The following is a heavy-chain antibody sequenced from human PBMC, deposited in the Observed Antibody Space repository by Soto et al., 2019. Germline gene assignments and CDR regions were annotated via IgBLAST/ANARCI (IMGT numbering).Heavy chain of an antibody. CDR2: MNPNSGNT. D-gene: IGHD4-17*01. V-gene: IGHV1-8*01. J-gene: IGHJ4*02. CDR3: ARGTFISGDPIDY. Sequence: ASVKVCCKASGDTFTSYDINWVRQATGQGLKWMGWMNPNSGNTGYAQKFQGRVTMTRNTSISTAYMELSSLRSEDTAVYYCARGTFISGDPIDYWGQGTLVTVSS. CDR1: GDTFTSYD.